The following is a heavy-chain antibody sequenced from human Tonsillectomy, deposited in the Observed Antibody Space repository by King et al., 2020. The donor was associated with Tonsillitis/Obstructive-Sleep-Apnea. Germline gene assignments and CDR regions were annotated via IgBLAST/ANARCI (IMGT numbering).Heavy chain of an antibody. V-gene: IGHV4-4*02. J-gene: IGHJ6*03. Sequence: VQLQESGPGLVKPSGTLSLTCAVSGGSITSGNWWTWVRQPPGKGPEWIGEIYHSGSTNYNPSLKSRLTISVDRSKTPFSLKLTSVTAPDTAVYYCAKGGDCSSSSCFSHYTYYYYMDVWGRGTTVTVSS. CDR1: GGSITSGNW. CDR2: IYHSGST. CDR3: AKGGDCSSSSCFSHYTYYYYMDV. D-gene: IGHD2-2*01.